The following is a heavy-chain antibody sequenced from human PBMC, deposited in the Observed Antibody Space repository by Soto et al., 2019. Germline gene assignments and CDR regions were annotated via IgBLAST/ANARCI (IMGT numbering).Heavy chain of an antibody. D-gene: IGHD4-17*01. CDR1: GFTFSSYA. V-gene: IGHV3-64*01. CDR2: ISSNGGST. CDR3: ARSTYQSPRYGEVGYFDL. J-gene: IGHJ2*01. Sequence: EVQLVESGEGLVQPGVSLRLSCAASGFTFSSYAMHCVRQAPGKGLEYVSAISSNGGSTYYANSVKGRFTISRDNSKNTLYLQMGSLRAEDMAVYYCARSTYQSPRYGEVGYFDLWGRGTLVTVSS.